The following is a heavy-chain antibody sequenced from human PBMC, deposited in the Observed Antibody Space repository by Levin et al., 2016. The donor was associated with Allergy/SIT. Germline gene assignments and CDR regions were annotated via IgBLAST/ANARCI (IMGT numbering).Heavy chain of an antibody. CDR1: GFTFSTYW. CDR2: INQDGSRR. D-gene: IGHD2-8*01. V-gene: IGHV3-7*01. Sequence: GESLKISCAASGFTFSTYWMTWVRQAPGKGLEWVANINQDGSRRYYVDSVKGRFTISRDNAQNSLYLQLNSLRADDTALYYCARDADCTDGVCFDHWGQGSLVTVSS. J-gene: IGHJ4*02. CDR3: ARDADCTDGVCFDH.